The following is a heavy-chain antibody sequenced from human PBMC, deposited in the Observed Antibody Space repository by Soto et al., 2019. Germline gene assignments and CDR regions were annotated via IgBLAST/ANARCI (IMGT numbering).Heavy chain of an antibody. CDR1: GYSIISGHY. D-gene: IGHD3-3*01. Sequence: LSLTCAVSGYSIISGHYWGWIRQPPGKGLEWIGSIYHSGSTYYNPSLKSRVSISVDTSKDDFSLKLNSVTAADTAVYYCARASATDYDFWSGYRSFDAFDIWGQGTMVTVSS. CDR2: IYHSGST. J-gene: IGHJ3*02. CDR3: ARASATDYDFWSGYRSFDAFDI. V-gene: IGHV4-38-2*01.